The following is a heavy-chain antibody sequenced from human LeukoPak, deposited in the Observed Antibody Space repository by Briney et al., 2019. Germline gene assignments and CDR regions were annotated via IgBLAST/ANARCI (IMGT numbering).Heavy chain of an antibody. CDR1: RGSTSTYY. D-gene: IGHD2-2*01. CDR2: IYPSGNT. J-gene: IGHJ5*02. V-gene: IGHV4-4*07. Sequence: PSETLSLTCTVSRGSTSTYYWSWIRQPAGKGLEWIGRIYPSGNTNFNPSLMSRVTMSIDTSKNQFSLKLSSVTAADAAVYWCAREPTVVVTDAITNWFDPWGQGSLVTVSS. CDR3: AREPTVVVTDAITNWFDP.